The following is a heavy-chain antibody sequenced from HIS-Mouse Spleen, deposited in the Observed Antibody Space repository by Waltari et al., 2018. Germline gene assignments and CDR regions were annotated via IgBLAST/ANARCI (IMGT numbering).Heavy chain of an antibody. J-gene: IGHJ4*02. CDR3: ARGHDYSNYFDY. Sequence: QVQLVQSGAEVKKPGASVKVSCKASGYTFTSYDINWVRQATGQGLEWMGWSNPNSGNTGYAQKFPGRVTMTRNTSISTAYMELSSLRSEDTAVYYCARGHDYSNYFDYWGQGTLVTVSS. CDR2: SNPNSGNT. V-gene: IGHV1-8*01. CDR1: GYTFTSYD. D-gene: IGHD4-4*01.